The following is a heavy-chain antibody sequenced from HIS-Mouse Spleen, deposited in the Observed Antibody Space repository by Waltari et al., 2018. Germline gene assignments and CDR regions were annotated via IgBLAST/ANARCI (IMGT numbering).Heavy chain of an antibody. CDR3: ARGSDY. CDR2: IYSGGST. J-gene: IGHJ4*02. Sequence: EVQLVESGGGLIQPGGCLGLSCAASGFTVSSNYMSWVRQAPGKGLEWVSVIYSGGSTYYADSVKGRFTISRDNSKNTLYLQMNSLRAEDTAVYYCARGSDYWGQGTLVTVSS. CDR1: GFTVSSNY. V-gene: IGHV3-53*01.